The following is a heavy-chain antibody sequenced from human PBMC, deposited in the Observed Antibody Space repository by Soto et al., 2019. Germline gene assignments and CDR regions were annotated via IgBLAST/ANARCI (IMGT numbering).Heavy chain of an antibody. J-gene: IGHJ6*02. V-gene: IGHV3-33*01. CDR2: IWYDGSNK. CDR3: ARAKYCSGGSCYSLGSYDYYGMDV. CDR1: GFTFSSYG. D-gene: IGHD2-15*01. Sequence: QVQLVESGGGVVQPGRSLRLSCAASGFTFSSYGMHWVRQAPGKRQEWVEVIWYDGSNKYYADSVKGRFTISRDNSKNTLYLQMNSLRAEDTAVYYCARAKYCSGGSCYSLGSYDYYGMDVWGQGTTVTVSS.